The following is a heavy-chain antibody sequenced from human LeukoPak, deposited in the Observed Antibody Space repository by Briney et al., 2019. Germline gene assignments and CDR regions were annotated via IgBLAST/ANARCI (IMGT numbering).Heavy chain of an antibody. V-gene: IGHV4-39*07. CDR3: ARDRTKQLVPLYYFDY. Sequence: SETLSLTCTVSGGSINSGIHYWGWIRQPPGKGLEWIGSIYYSGSTYYNPSLKSRVTISVDTSKNQFSLKLSSVTAADTAVYYCARDRTKQLVPLYYFDYWGQGTLVTVSS. CDR1: GGSINSGIHY. CDR2: IYYSGST. J-gene: IGHJ4*02. D-gene: IGHD6-6*01.